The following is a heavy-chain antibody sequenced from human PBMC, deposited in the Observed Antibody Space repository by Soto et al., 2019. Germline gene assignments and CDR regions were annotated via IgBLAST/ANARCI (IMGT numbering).Heavy chain of an antibody. J-gene: IGHJ6*02. CDR1: GYTFTSYG. CDR2: IIPIFGTA. Sequence: SVKVSCKASGYTFTSYGISWVRQAPGQGLEWMGGIIPIFGTANYAQKFQGRVTITADKSTSTAYMELSSLRSEDTAVYYCARGPYSGSYYDYYYYGMDVWGQGTTVTVSS. CDR3: ARGPYSGSYYDYYYYGMDV. D-gene: IGHD1-26*01. V-gene: IGHV1-69*06.